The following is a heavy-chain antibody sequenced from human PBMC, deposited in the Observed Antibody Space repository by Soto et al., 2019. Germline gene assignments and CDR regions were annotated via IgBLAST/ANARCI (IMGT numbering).Heavy chain of an antibody. D-gene: IGHD2-15*01. CDR2: INHSGST. J-gene: IGHJ3*02. V-gene: IGHV4-34*01. CDR3: ASGGPCSGGSCYLGAFDI. CDR1: GGSFSGCY. Sequence: SETLSLTCAVYGGSFSGCYWSWIRQPPGKGLEWIGEINHSGSTNYNPSLKSRVTISVDTSKNQFSLKLSSVTAADTAVYYCASGGPCSGGSCYLGAFDIWGQGTMVTVSS.